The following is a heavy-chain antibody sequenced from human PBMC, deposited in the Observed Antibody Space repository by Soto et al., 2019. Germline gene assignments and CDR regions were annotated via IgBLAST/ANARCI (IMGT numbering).Heavy chain of an antibody. CDR3: AHRPQQLVPDHPDNWFDP. D-gene: IGHD6-13*01. CDR1: GFSLSTSGVG. V-gene: IGHV2-5*02. CDR2: IYLDDYK. Sequence: QITLKESGPTLVKPTQTLTLTCTFSGFSLSTSGVGVGWIRQPPGKALEGLALIYLDDYKRYTPSLKSRLTITKDTSKNQGVLTMTNMDPVDTATYYFAHRPQQLVPDHPDNWFDPWGQGTLVTVSS. J-gene: IGHJ5*02.